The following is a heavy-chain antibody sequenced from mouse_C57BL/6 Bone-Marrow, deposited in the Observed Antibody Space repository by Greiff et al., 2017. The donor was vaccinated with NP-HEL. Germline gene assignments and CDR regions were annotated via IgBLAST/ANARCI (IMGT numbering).Heavy chain of an antibody. D-gene: IGHD4-1*01. CDR3: ARHATGTGTY. V-gene: IGHV5-6*01. CDR1: GFTFSSYG. J-gene: IGHJ3*01. Sequence: EVQLMESGGDLVKPGGSLKLSCAASGFTFSSYGMSWVRQTPDKRLEWVATISSGGSYTYYPDSVKGRFTISRDNAKNTLYLQMSSLKSEDTAMYYCARHATGTGTYWGQGTLVTVSA. CDR2: ISSGGSYT.